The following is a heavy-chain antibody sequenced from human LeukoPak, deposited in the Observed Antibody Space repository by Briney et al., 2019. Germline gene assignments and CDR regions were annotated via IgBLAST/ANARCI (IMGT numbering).Heavy chain of an antibody. V-gene: IGHV4-39*07. Sequence: SETLSLTCTVSGGSISSSTSYWGWIRQPPGKGLEWIGSIYYSGSTYYNPSLKSRVTISVDTSKNQFSLKLSSVTAADTAVYYCARVIGYCSGGSCPIYYYYGMDVWGQGTTVTVSS. CDR1: GGSISSSTSY. CDR2: IYYSGST. J-gene: IGHJ6*02. D-gene: IGHD2-15*01. CDR3: ARVIGYCSGGSCPIYYYYGMDV.